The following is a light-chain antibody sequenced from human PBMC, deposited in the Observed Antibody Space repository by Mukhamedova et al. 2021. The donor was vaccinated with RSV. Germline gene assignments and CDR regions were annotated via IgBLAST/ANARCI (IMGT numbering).Light chain of an antibody. CDR2: AAS. Sequence: WYQRRVHGEAPNLLIYAASTLESGVPSRLSGSGSGTDFNLTITSLQPEDFATYYCEQANSFPLTFGGGTKVEIK. CDR3: EQANSFPLT. V-gene: IGKV1-12*01. J-gene: IGKJ4*01.